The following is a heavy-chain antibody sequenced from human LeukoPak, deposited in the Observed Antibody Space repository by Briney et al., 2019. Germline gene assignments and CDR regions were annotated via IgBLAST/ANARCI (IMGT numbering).Heavy chain of an antibody. D-gene: IGHD2-15*01. Sequence: PSETLSLTCAVYGGSFWGYYGSWVRESPGKGGEWVGEMKQSGRKNYNTSLKSRFTISVDTSKNPFPLKLSSVTAADTAVYYCVTSLGYCSAGSCYGDAFDIWGQGTMVTVSS. V-gene: IGHV4-34*01. J-gene: IGHJ3*02. CDR1: GGSFWGYY. CDR3: VTSLGYCSAGSCYGDAFDI. CDR2: MKQSGRK.